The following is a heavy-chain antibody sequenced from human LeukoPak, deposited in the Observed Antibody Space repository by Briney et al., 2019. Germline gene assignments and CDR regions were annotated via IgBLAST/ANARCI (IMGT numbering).Heavy chain of an antibody. D-gene: IGHD3-16*01. CDR3: ARDKPRGSYDGSIFDS. CDR1: GFTFSSYW. J-gene: IGHJ4*02. CDR2: ISYDGGEI. Sequence: GGSLRLSCEVSGFTFSSYWMSWVRQAPGKGLEWVAIISYDGGEIYYVDSVKGRFTLPRDNAKSSVYLQMNSLRAEDAAVYYCARDKPRGSYDGSIFDSWGQGTLVTVSS. V-gene: IGHV3-7*01.